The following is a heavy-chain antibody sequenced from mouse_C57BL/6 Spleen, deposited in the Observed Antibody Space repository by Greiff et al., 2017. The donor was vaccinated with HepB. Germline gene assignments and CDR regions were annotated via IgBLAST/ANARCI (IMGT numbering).Heavy chain of an antibody. J-gene: IGHJ2*01. Sequence: QVHVKQSGAELVRPGASVKLSCKASGYTFTDYYINWVKQRPGQGLEWIARIYPGSGNTYYNEKFKGKATLTAEKSSSTAYMQLSSLTSEDSAVYFCARYYYGSSYPFDYWGQGTTLTVSS. D-gene: IGHD1-1*01. CDR2: IYPGSGNT. CDR3: ARYYYGSSYPFDY. V-gene: IGHV1-76*01. CDR1: GYTFTDYY.